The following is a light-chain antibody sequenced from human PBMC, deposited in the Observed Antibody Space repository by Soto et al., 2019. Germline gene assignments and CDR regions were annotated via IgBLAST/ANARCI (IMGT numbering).Light chain of an antibody. J-gene: IGKJ2*01. V-gene: IGKV1-9*01. CDR1: QAIFNY. Sequence: DIQLTQSPIFLSASVGDRVTISCRASQAIFNYLAWYQQKPGKAPNLLIFGASTLQCGVPSRFSGSGSGTVINLTLSSLQPEAVATYSYQQLNSHPRTFGPGTKLEIK. CDR2: GAS. CDR3: QQLNSHPRT.